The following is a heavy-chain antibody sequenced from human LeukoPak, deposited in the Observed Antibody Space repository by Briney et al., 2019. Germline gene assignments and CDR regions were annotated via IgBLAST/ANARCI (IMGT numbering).Heavy chain of an antibody. V-gene: IGHV3-30*04. Sequence: GRSLRLSCAASGFTFSSYAMHWVRQAPGKGLEWEAVISYDGSNKYYADSVKGRFTISRDNPKNTLHLQMNSLRAEDTAVYYCARDGTRVGYCSGGSCYRYYYYGMDVWGQGTTVTVSS. CDR1: GFTFSSYA. J-gene: IGHJ6*02. CDR2: ISYDGSNK. D-gene: IGHD2-15*01. CDR3: ARDGTRVGYCSGGSCYRYYYYGMDV.